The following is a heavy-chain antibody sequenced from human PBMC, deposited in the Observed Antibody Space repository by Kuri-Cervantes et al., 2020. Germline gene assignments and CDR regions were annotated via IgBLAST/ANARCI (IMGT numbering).Heavy chain of an antibody. CDR3: AREPQPPSMVRGVNDY. CDR2: ISSSSSYI. V-gene: IGHV3-21*01. Sequence: GGSLRLSCAASGFTFSSYSMNWVRQAPGKGLEWVSSISSSSSYIYYADSVKGRFTISRDNAKNSLYLQVNSLRDEDTAVYYCAREPQPPSMVRGVNDYWGQGTLVTVSS. D-gene: IGHD3-10*01. J-gene: IGHJ4*02. CDR1: GFTFSSYS.